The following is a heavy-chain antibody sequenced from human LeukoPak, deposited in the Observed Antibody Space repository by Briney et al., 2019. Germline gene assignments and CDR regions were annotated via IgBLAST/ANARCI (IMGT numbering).Heavy chain of an antibody. CDR1: GFTFSSYG. Sequence: PGGSLRLSCAASGFTFSSYGMHWVRQAPGKGLEWVAFIQYDGDKKFFADPVRGRFIISRDNSKSTVYPQMNSLRAEDTAVYYCATTDFDYWGQGTLVTVSS. V-gene: IGHV3-30*02. CDR3: ATTDFDY. J-gene: IGHJ4*02. D-gene: IGHD4-17*01. CDR2: IQYDGDKK.